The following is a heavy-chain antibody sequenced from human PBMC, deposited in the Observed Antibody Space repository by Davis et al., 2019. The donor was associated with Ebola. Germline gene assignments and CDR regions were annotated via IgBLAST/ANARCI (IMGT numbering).Heavy chain of an antibody. V-gene: IGHV3-23*01. CDR1: GFTFSSYA. D-gene: IGHD6-19*01. CDR3: ARGGKWLVIDY. CDR2: ISGSGGST. Sequence: GESLKISCAASGFTFSSYAMSWVRQAPGKGLEWVSAISGSGGSTYYADSVKGRFTISRDNSKNTLYLQMNSLRAEDTAVYYCARGGKWLVIDYWGQGTLVTVSS. J-gene: IGHJ4*02.